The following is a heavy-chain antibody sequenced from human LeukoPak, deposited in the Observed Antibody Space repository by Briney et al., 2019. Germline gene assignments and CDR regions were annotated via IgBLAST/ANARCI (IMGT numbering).Heavy chain of an antibody. V-gene: IGHV3-23*01. CDR1: GFTFSNSA. D-gene: IGHD1-7*01. Sequence: PGGSLRLSCAASGFTFSNSAMSWVRQAPGKGLEWVSGISGSGGNTYYADSVKGRFTISRDNSKSTLFLQVTSLRAEDTAVYYCAKATGTGAFDIWGQGTMVTVSS. CDR3: AKATGTGAFDI. CDR2: ISGSGGNT. J-gene: IGHJ3*02.